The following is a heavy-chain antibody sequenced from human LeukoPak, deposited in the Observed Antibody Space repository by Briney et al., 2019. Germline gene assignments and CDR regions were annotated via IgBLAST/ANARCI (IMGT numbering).Heavy chain of an antibody. CDR1: GYTFTGYY. J-gene: IGHJ6*03. V-gene: IGHV1-2*02. CDR3: ATKNDSSGYYYSGDYYYYMDV. Sequence: ASVKVSCKASGYTFTGYYMHWVRQAPGQGLEWMGWINPNSGGTNYAQKFQGRVTMTRDMSTSTVYMELSSLRSEDTAVYYCATKNDSSGYYYSGDYYYYMDVWGKGTTVTVSS. CDR2: INPNSGGT. D-gene: IGHD3-22*01.